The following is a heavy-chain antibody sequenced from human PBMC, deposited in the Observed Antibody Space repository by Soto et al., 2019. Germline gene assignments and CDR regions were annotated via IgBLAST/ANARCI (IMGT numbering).Heavy chain of an antibody. Sequence: GSLRLSCSASGFIFRRYWMAWVRQGPGKGLEWVATIKLDGREKNYVDSVKGRFTISRDNAKNSLYLQMNSLRAEDTAVYYCARVIYDSSGYYYGPRGYYYGMDVWGQGTTLTVS. CDR1: GFIFRRYW. V-gene: IGHV3-7*01. D-gene: IGHD3-22*01. CDR3: ARVIYDSSGYYYGPRGYYYGMDV. CDR2: IKLDGREK. J-gene: IGHJ6*02.